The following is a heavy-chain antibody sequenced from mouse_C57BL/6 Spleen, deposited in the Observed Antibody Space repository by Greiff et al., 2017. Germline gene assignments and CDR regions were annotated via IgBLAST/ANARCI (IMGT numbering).Heavy chain of an antibody. D-gene: IGHD1-1*01. J-gene: IGHJ3*01. CDR2: ISYSGST. Sequence: VQLKESGPGMVKPSQSLSLTRTVTGYSITSGYDWHWIRHFPGNKLEWLGYISYSGSTNYNPSLKSRISITHDTSKNHFFLKLNSVTTEDTATYYCARGDYYGSSYWFAYWGQGTLVTVSA. CDR1: GYSITSGYD. CDR3: ARGDYYGSSYWFAY. V-gene: IGHV3-1*01.